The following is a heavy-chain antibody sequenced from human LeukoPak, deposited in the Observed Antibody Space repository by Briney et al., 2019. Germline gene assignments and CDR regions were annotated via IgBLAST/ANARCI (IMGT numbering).Heavy chain of an antibody. CDR3: AREDIVLMVYAMGYFDY. V-gene: IGHV1-69*05. D-gene: IGHD2-8*01. Sequence: ASVKVSCKASGGTFSSYAISWVRQAPGQGLEWMGRTIPIFGTANYAQKFQGRVTITTDESTSTAYMELSSLRSEDTAVYYCAREDIVLMVYAMGYFDYWGQGTLVTVSS. CDR1: GGTFSSYA. CDR2: TIPIFGTA. J-gene: IGHJ4*02.